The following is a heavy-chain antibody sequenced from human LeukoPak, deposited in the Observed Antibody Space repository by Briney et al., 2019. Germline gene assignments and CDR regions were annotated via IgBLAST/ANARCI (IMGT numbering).Heavy chain of an antibody. CDR3: ARETVMRGGPDAFDI. CDR1: GDSVSSNTAV. D-gene: IGHD3-16*01. Sequence: SQTLSLTCAISGDSVSSNTAVWRWIRQSPSRGLEWLGRTYYRSKWYGDSAVSMKGRISITPDTSKNQFSLQLNSVTPDDTAMYYCARETVMRGGPDAFDIWGQGTMVTVSS. V-gene: IGHV6-1*01. CDR2: TYYRSKWYG. J-gene: IGHJ3*02.